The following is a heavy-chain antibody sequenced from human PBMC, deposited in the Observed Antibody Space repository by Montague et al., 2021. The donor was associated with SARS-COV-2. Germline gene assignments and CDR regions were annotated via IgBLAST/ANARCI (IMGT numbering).Heavy chain of an antibody. Sequence: SLRLSCSASGFIFSSSEMNWVRQAPGKGLEWISYISSSGGGSTKHYTDSVKGRFTISRDNAKNSLYLQMNSLRVEDTAIYYCARDRDWDDWFGMDVWGQGTTVTASS. CDR2: ISSSGGGSTK. J-gene: IGHJ6*02. CDR1: GFIFSSSE. V-gene: IGHV3-48*03. CDR3: ARDRDWDDWFGMDV. D-gene: IGHD3-9*01.